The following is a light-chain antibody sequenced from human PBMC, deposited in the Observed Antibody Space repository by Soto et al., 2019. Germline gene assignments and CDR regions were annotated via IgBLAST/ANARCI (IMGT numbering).Light chain of an antibody. CDR1: SSDVGGYNY. CDR3: SSYSGSNKLL. J-gene: IGLJ2*01. V-gene: IGLV2-8*01. CDR2: EVT. Sequence: QSALTQPPSASGSPGQSVTISCTGTSSDVGGYNYVSWYQQHPGKAPKLMIYEVTKRPLGVPDRFSGSKSGNTASLTVSGLQAEDEADYYCSSYSGSNKLLFGGGTKLTVL.